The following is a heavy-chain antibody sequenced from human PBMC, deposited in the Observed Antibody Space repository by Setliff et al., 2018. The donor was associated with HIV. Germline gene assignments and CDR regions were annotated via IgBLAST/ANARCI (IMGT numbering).Heavy chain of an antibody. CDR3: AGESSIAVAEYFQH. Sequence: GGSLRLSCAASGFTFSDSYMSWIRQAPGKGLEWVSAISGSGGSTYYADSVKGRFTISRDNSKNTLYLQMNSLRAEDTAVYYCAGESSIAVAEYFQHWGQGTLVTVSS. J-gene: IGHJ1*01. V-gene: IGHV3-23*01. CDR2: ISGSGGST. D-gene: IGHD6-19*01. CDR1: GFTFSDSY.